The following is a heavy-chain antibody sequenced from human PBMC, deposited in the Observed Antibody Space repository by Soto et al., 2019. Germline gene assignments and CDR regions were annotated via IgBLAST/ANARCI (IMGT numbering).Heavy chain of an antibody. CDR3: ARNGTLTGYSYGMDV. D-gene: IGHD1-1*01. V-gene: IGHV1-69*13. Sequence: SLRVSCKGSGGTFSAFTINWVRQAPGQRLEWMGGIIPIFDTANYAENFQGRVTITADESTSTSFLEVSSLRSEDTAVYYCARNGTLTGYSYGMDVWGQGTMVIVS. CDR2: IIPIFDTA. J-gene: IGHJ6*02. CDR1: GGTFSAFT.